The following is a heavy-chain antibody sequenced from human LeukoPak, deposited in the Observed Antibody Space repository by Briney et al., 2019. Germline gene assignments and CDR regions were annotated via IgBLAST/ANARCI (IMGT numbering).Heavy chain of an antibody. Sequence: ASVKVSCKASGYTFIGYYMNWVRQAPGQGLEWMGWINTNSGGTKYAQKFQGRVTMTRDTSISTAYMELSRLRSDDTAVYYCARGGITMIVVVTDAFDIWGQGTMVTVSS. CDR3: ARGGITMIVVVTDAFDI. J-gene: IGHJ3*02. CDR2: INTNSGGT. V-gene: IGHV1-2*02. CDR1: GYTFIGYY. D-gene: IGHD3-22*01.